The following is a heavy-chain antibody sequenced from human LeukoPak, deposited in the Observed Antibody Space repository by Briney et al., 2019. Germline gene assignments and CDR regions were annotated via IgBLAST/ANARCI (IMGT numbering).Heavy chain of an antibody. CDR2: ISGSCGST. J-gene: IGHJ4*02. V-gene: IGHV3-23*01. CDR3: AKGYYYDSSGYYNY. CDR1: GFTFSSCA. Sequence: GGSLSLSCAASGFTFSSCAMCWVRMAPGKGLGWVSAISGSCGSTYYADSVKGRFTISRDNSKNTLYLQMNSLRAEDTAVYYCAKGYYYDSSGYYNYWGQGTLVTVSS. D-gene: IGHD3-22*01.